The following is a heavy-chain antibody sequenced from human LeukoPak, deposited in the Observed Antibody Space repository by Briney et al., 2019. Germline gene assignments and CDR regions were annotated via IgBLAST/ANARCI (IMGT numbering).Heavy chain of an antibody. J-gene: IGHJ4*02. CDR3: ARTNHDHGYSRDY. V-gene: IGHV3-11*04. Sequence: GGSLRLSCAASGFTFSDHYIDWLRQAPGKGLEWVSYITDSGTTAKYADSVKGRFTISRDNAAHSLHLQMNSLRVEDTAVYYCARTNHDHGYSRDYWGQGTLVTVSS. CDR1: GFTFSDHY. D-gene: IGHD4-17*01. CDR2: ITDSGTTA.